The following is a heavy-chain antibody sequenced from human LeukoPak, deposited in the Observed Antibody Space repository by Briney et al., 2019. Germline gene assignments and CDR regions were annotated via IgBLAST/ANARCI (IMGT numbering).Heavy chain of an antibody. CDR1: GFTFSSYN. J-gene: IGHJ3*02. D-gene: IGHD3-10*01. CDR3: ARASYHGSGSPRGAFDI. CDR2: ISSSSSTI. Sequence: SGGSPRLSCAASGFTFSSYNMNWVRQAPGKGLEWVSYISSSSSTIYYADSVKGRFTISRDNSKNTLYLQMNSLKTEDTAVYYCARASYHGSGSPRGAFDIWGQGTMVTVSS. V-gene: IGHV3-48*01.